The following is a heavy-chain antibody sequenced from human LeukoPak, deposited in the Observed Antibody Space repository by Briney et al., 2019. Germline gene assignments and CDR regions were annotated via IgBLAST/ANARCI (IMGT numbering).Heavy chain of an antibody. CDR1: GYTFTSYG. D-gene: IGHD4-23*01. J-gene: IGHJ3*02. CDR3: ARDPPDYSGRGGPHDI. Sequence: GASVKVSCKASGYTFTSYGISWVRQAPGQGLEWMGWISAYNGNTNYAQKLQGRVTMTTDTSTSTAYMELRSLRSDDTAVYYCARDPPDYSGRGGPHDIWGQGTMVTVSS. CDR2: ISAYNGNT. V-gene: IGHV1-18*01.